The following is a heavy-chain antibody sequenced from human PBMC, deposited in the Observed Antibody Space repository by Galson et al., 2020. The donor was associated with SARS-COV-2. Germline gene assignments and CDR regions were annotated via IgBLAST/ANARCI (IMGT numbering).Heavy chain of an antibody. CDR2: IFATDER. CDR3: ARRESGSNDYYSIGDS. Sequence: VSGPTLVKPTETLTLTCIVSGFSLSNPKMGVSWIRQPPGKALEWLAHIFATDERGYSPSLRSRLSLSKDTSKSQVVLTLANMDTVDTATYYCARRESGSNDYYSIGDSWGQGTLVTVSS. CDR1: GFSLSNPKMG. J-gene: IGHJ4*02. D-gene: IGHD2-21*02. V-gene: IGHV2-26*01.